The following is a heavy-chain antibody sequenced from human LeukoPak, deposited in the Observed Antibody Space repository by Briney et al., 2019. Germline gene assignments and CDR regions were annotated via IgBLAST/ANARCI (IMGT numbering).Heavy chain of an antibody. V-gene: IGHV1-69*10. D-gene: IGHD4-17*01. CDR2: IIPILDVA. J-gene: IGHJ4*02. CDR3: ARGDSDDSGDFRTFQF. CDR1: GGTNYA. Sequence: GASVKVSCKVSGGTNYALSWVRQAPGQGLEWMGGIIPILDVANSAQKFQGRVTFTADKSTNTAYMELSSLRSEDTAMSFCARGDSDDSGDFRTFQFWGQGTLVTVSS.